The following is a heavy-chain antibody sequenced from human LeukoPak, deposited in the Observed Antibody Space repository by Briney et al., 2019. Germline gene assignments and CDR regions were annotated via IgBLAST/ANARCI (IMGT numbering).Heavy chain of an antibody. J-gene: IGHJ4*02. CDR3: AKMEGLAFDY. D-gene: IGHD2-8*01. CDR2: VYYSGRT. Sequence: PSETLSLTCTVSGGSIISYYWSWIRQTPGKGLEWIWYVYYSGRTNYNSSLKSRVTISADTSKNQFSLRLSSVTAADTAVYYCAKMEGLAFDYWGQGTLVTVSS. V-gene: IGHV4-59*01. CDR1: GGSIISYY.